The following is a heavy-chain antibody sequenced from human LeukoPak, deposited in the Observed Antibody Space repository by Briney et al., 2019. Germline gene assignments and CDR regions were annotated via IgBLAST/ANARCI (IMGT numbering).Heavy chain of an antibody. Sequence: SKTLSLTCTVSGASISSTTFYWGWIRQPPGKGLEWIGTIYYSGSTYYNPSLKSRVTISVDASKNHFSLRLSSVTAADSSVYYCARRGVGPTRLYYFDYWGQGTLVTVSS. J-gene: IGHJ4*02. D-gene: IGHD1-26*01. CDR2: IYYSGST. CDR3: ARRGVGPTRLYYFDY. CDR1: GASISSTTFY. V-gene: IGHV4-39*02.